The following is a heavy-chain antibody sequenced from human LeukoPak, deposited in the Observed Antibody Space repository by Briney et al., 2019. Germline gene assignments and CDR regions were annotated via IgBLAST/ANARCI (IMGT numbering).Heavy chain of an antibody. J-gene: IGHJ4*02. CDR1: GFTFGSYA. CDR3: AKRMGDY. V-gene: IGHV3-23*01. D-gene: IGHD2-8*01. CDR2: ISDSGGST. Sequence: QPGGSLRLSCEASGFTFGSYAMSWVRQAPGKGLEWVSSISDSGGSTFYADTVKGRFTISRDNSKNTLYLQMNSLRAEDTAIYFCAKRMGDYWGQGTLVTVSS.